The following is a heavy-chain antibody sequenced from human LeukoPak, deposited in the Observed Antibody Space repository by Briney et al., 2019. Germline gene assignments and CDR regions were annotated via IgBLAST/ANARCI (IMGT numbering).Heavy chain of an antibody. J-gene: IGHJ3*02. Sequence: SVKVSCKASGGTFSSYAISWVRQAPGQGLEWRGGIIPIFGTANYAQKFQGRVTITADESTSTAYMEPSSLRSEDTAVYYCARAPRGDYYDSSGDIWGQGTMVTVSS. CDR1: GGTFSSYA. V-gene: IGHV1-69*13. CDR3: ARAPRGDYYDSSGDI. D-gene: IGHD3-22*01. CDR2: IIPIFGTA.